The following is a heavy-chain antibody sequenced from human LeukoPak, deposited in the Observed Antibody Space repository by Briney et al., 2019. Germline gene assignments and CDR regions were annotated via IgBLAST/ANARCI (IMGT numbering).Heavy chain of an antibody. CDR3: AKDLHEIAADY. V-gene: IGHV3-74*01. CDR2: IKGDGITT. J-gene: IGHJ4*02. CDR1: GFTFSSFW. Sequence: EGSLRLSCEASGFTFSSFWMHWVRQAPGKGLVWVARIKGDGITTSYADPAKGRFTVSRDNAKNTVYLQMNSLRAEDTAVYYCAKDLHEIAADYWGQGTLVTVAS. D-gene: IGHD2-21*01.